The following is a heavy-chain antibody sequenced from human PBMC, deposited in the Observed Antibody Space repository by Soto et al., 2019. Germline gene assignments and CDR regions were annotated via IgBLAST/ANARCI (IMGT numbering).Heavy chain of an antibody. D-gene: IGHD6-19*01. CDR2: VNPKSGNT. V-gene: IGHV1-8*01. Sequence: AASVKVSCKASGYTFTSHDINWVRQATGQGLEWMGWVNPKSGNTGYAQKFQGRFTMTRDTSMGTAYMELSSLRSEDTAVYYCARSRYSSGWEPYYYYYYGLDVWGRGTTVTVSS. CDR1: GYTFTSHD. J-gene: IGHJ6*02. CDR3: ARSRYSSGWEPYYYYYYGLDV.